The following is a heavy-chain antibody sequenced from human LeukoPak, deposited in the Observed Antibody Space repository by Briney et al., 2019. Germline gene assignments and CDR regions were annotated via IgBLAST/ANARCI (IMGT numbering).Heavy chain of an antibody. D-gene: IGHD3-10*01. CDR2: IYQSGRT. J-gene: IGHJ2*01. Sequence: SETLSLTCAVSGGSISSSNWWSWVRQPPGKGLEWVGEIYQSGRTNYNPSLKSRVTISVDTSKNQFSLKLSSVTAADTAVYYCARAPDYYGSGSYRNWYFDLWGRGTLVTVSS. CDR1: GGSISSSNW. V-gene: IGHV4-4*02. CDR3: ARAPDYYGSGSYRNWYFDL.